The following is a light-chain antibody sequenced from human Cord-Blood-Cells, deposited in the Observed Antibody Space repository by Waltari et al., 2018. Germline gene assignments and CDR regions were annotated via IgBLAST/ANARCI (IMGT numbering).Light chain of an antibody. V-gene: IGKV2-28*01. CDR3: MQALQTPPA. CDR2: LGS. CDR1: QSLLHSNGYNY. Sequence: DIVMTQSPLSLPVTPGEPASISCRSSQSLLHSNGYNYLDWYLQKPGPSPQLLIYLGSNRASGVPDRFSGSGSGTDFTLKSSRVEAEDVGVYYCMQALQTPPAFGQGTRLEIK. J-gene: IGKJ5*01.